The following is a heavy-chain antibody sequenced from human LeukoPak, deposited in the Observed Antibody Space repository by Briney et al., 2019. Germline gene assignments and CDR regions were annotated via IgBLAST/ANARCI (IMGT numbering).Heavy chain of an antibody. CDR3: ARGADYDILTGFDY. V-gene: IGHV4-59*01. D-gene: IGHD3-9*01. CDR2: MYYSGST. CDR1: GGSISSYY. Sequence: PSETLSLTCTVSGGSISSYYWSWVRQPPAKGLEGIGYMYYSGSTNYNPSLKSRVTISVDTSKNQFSLKLSSVTAADTAVYYCARGADYDILTGFDYWGQGTLVTVSS. J-gene: IGHJ4*02.